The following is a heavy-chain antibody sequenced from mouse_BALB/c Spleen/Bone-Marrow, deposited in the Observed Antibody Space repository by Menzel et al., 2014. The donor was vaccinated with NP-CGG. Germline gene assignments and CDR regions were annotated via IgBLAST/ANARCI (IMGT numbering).Heavy chain of an antibody. V-gene: IGHV14-3*02. Sequence: VQLQQSGAELAKPGASVKLSCTASGFNIKDTYMHWVKQRPEQGLEWIGRIDPANGNTKYDPKFQGKATITADTPSNTAYLQLSSLTSEDTAVYYCTRGYGNYALYYYAMDYWGQGTSVTVSS. D-gene: IGHD2-10*02. CDR3: TRGYGNYALYYYAMDY. CDR2: IDPANGNT. CDR1: GFNIKDTY. J-gene: IGHJ4*01.